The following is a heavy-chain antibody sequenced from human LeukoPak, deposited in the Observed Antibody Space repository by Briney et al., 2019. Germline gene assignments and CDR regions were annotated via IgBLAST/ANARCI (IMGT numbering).Heavy chain of an antibody. CDR1: GGSFSGYY. Sequence: SETVSLTCAVYGGSFSGYYWSWIRQPPGKGLEWIGEINHSGSTNYNPSLKSRVTISVDTSKNQFSLKLSSVTAADTAVYYCASLSGYAVWGQGTLVTVSS. J-gene: IGHJ4*02. D-gene: IGHD5-12*01. V-gene: IGHV4-34*01. CDR2: INHSGST. CDR3: ASLSGYAV.